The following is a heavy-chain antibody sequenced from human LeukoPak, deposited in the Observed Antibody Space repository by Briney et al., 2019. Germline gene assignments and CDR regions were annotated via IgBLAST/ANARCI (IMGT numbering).Heavy chain of an antibody. Sequence: SETLSLTCTLSGGSISSSNYDWGWIRQPPGKGLEWIGSIYQSGSRYYNPSLKSRVTISVDTSKKPFSLTLNSVTAAHTAVYYCARHQWELLPSFWFDTWGQGTLVTVSS. J-gene: IGHJ5*02. D-gene: IGHD1-26*01. CDR2: IYQSGSR. V-gene: IGHV4-39*01. CDR1: GGSISSSNYD. CDR3: ARHQWELLPSFWFDT.